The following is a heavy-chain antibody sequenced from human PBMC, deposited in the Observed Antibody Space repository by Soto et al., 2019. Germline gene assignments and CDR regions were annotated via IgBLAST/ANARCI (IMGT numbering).Heavy chain of an antibody. CDR3: ASLIGVAVLRDY. CDR1: GYSFTDYF. J-gene: IGHJ4*02. CDR2: INPDGGTT. D-gene: IGHD2-21*01. Sequence: QVQLVQSGAEVRKPGASVKVSCKASGYSFTDYFVHWVRQAPGQGPEWMGIINPDGGTTGYAQKFQGRVTLTSDTSTNTVYMELRSLTSDDTAVYYCASLIGVAVLRDYWGQGTRVTVSS. V-gene: IGHV1-46*01.